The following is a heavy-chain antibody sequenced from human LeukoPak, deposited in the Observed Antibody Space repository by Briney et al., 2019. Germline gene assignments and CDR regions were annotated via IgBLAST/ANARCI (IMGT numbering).Heavy chain of an antibody. V-gene: IGHV3-7*01. CDR3: ARDCSSTSCYFSLFDY. J-gene: IGHJ4*02. CDR1: GFRFNTFW. D-gene: IGHD2-2*01. Sequence: GGSLRLSCAASGFRFNTFWMSWVRQAPGKGLEWVANIKQDGSEKYYVDSVKGRFTISRDNAKNSLYLQMNSLRAEDTAVYYCARDCSSTSCYFSLFDYWGQGTLVTVSS. CDR2: IKQDGSEK.